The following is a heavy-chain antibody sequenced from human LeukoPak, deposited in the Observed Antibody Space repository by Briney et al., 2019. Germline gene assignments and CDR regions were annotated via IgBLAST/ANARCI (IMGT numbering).Heavy chain of an antibody. V-gene: IGHV4-61*02. CDR3: ARAVLAEGGYFYY. J-gene: IGHJ4*02. CDR1: GDSISSGDYY. Sequence: SETLSLTCTVSGDSISSGDYYWSWIRQPAGKGLEWIGRIYTSGSTNYNPSLKSRVTMSVDTSKNQFSLKLSSVTAADTAVYYCARAVLAEGGYFYYWGQGTLVTVSS. CDR2: IYTSGST. D-gene: IGHD3-3*02.